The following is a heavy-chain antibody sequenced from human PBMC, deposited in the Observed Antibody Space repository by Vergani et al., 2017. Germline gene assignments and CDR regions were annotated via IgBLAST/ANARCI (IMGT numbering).Heavy chain of an antibody. CDR1: GFTFSSYG. CDR3: ARDRLVAGFDY. V-gene: IGHV3-33*01. J-gene: IGHJ4*02. D-gene: IGHD6-19*01. Sequence: QVQLVESGGGVVQPGRSLRLSCAASGFTFSSYGMHWVRQAPGKGLEWVAVIWYDRSNKYYADSVKGRFTISRDNSKNTLYLQMNSLRAEDTAVYYCARDRLVAGFDYWGQGTLVTVSS. CDR2: IWYDRSNK.